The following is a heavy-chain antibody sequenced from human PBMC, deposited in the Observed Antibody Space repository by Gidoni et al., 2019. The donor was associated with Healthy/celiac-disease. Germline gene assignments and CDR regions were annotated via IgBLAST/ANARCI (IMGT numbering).Heavy chain of an antibody. D-gene: IGHD2-21*02. CDR1: GFTFSSYS. Sequence: EVQLVESGGGLVKPGGSLRLSCAASGFTFSSYSMTWVRQAPGKGLEWVSSISSSSSYIYYADSVKGRFTISRDNAKNSLYLQMNSLRAEDTAVYYCARDRGHIVVVTALDYWGQGTLVTVSS. V-gene: IGHV3-21*01. CDR2: ISSSSSYI. CDR3: ARDRGHIVVVTALDY. J-gene: IGHJ4*02.